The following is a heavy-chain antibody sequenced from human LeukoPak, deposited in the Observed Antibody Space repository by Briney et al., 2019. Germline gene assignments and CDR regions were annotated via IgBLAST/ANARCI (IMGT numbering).Heavy chain of an antibody. CDR2: IYHSGST. V-gene: IGHV4-38-2*02. J-gene: IGHJ6*03. CDR3: ARCSYYYYMDV. Sequence: SETLSLTCTVSGYSISSGYYWGWIRQPPGKGLEWIGSIYHSGSTYYNPSLKSRVTISVDTSKNQFSLKLSSVTAADTAVYYCARCSYYYYMDVWGKGTTVTISS. CDR1: GYSISSGYY. D-gene: IGHD3-10*02.